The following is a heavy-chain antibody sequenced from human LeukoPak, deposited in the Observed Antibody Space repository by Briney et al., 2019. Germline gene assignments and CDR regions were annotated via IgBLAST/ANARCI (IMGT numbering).Heavy chain of an antibody. Sequence: SVRVSCKASGGTFSSYAISWVRQAPGQGLEWMGGIIPVFGTSNYAQKFQGRVTINADESTRTAYMELSGLRSEDTAAYYCARVTGGRYCTTTSCYMRGWFDPWGQGTLVIVSS. CDR2: IIPVFGTS. CDR1: GGTFSSYA. J-gene: IGHJ5*02. D-gene: IGHD2-2*02. CDR3: ARVTGGRYCTTTSCYMRGWFDP. V-gene: IGHV1-69*13.